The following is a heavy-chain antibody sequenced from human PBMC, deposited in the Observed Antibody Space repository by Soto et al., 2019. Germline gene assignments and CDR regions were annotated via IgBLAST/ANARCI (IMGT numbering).Heavy chain of an antibody. V-gene: IGHV3-33*01. D-gene: IGHD2-15*01. CDR2: IRFDGSNI. CDR3: ARDGTHCSGGSCYPFDAFDI. Sequence: QVQLVESGGGVVQPGRSLRLSCAAPESIFRGYGMHWVRQAPGKGLEWVAIIRFDGSNINYADSVKGRFTISRDNSKNTLYLQMNSLRAEDTAVYYCARDGTHCSGGSCYPFDAFDIWGQGTMVTVSS. J-gene: IGHJ3*02. CDR1: ESIFRGYG.